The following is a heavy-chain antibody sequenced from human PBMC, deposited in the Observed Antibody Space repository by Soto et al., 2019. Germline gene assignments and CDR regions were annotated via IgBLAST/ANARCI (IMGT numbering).Heavy chain of an antibody. V-gene: IGHV4-4*02. CDR2: IYHSGST. CDR3: AGVAGVVTAGGYFDY. J-gene: IGHJ4*02. Sequence: QVQLQESGPGLVKPSGTLSLTCAVSSGSISSSDWWSWVRQPPGKGLEWIGEIYHSGSTNYNPSLKSRVTISVDKSKNQFSLKLSSVTAADTAVYYCAGVAGVVTAGGYFDYWGQGTLVTVSS. D-gene: IGHD6-13*01. CDR1: SGSISSSDW.